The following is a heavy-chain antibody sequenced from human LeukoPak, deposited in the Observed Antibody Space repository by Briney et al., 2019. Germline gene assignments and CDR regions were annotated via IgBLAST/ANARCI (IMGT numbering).Heavy chain of an antibody. CDR2: IIPIFGTA. J-gene: IGHJ6*02. CDR1: GGTFSSYA. Sequence: SVKVSCKASGGTFSSYAISWVRQAPGQGLEWMGGIIPIFGTANYAQKFQGRVTITADESTSTAYMELRSLRSDDTAVYYCAREGFMVRGVIIPQYYYGMDVWGQGTTVTVSS. CDR3: AREGFMVRGVIIPQYYYGMDV. V-gene: IGHV1-69*13. D-gene: IGHD3-10*01.